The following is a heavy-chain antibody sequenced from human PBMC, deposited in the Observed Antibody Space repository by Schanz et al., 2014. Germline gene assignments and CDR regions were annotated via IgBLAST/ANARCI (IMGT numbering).Heavy chain of an antibody. J-gene: IGHJ4*02. D-gene: IGHD5-12*01. CDR1: GYTFTVYY. CDR2: SNPNSGAT. V-gene: IGHV1-2*02. Sequence: QVQLVQSGAEVKKPGASVKVSCKASGYTFTVYYMHWVRQAPGQGLEWLGWSNPNSGATSSAQKFQGRVTMTRDTSRSTVYMQLSSLTSDDTAIYYCARVTTGYDSWGQGTLVTVSS. CDR3: ARVTTGYDS.